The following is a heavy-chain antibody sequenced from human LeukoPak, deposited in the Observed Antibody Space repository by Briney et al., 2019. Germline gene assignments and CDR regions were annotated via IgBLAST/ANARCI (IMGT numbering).Heavy chain of an antibody. J-gene: IGHJ4*02. CDR1: RFTVSSNS. Sequence: GGSLRLSCTVSRFTVSSNSMSWVRQAPGKGLEWVSFIYSDNTHYSDSVKGRFTISRDNSKNTLYLQMNSLRAEDTAVYYCARRAGAYSHPYDYWGQGTLVTVSS. D-gene: IGHD4/OR15-4a*01. CDR2: IYSDNT. V-gene: IGHV3-53*01. CDR3: ARRAGAYSHPYDY.